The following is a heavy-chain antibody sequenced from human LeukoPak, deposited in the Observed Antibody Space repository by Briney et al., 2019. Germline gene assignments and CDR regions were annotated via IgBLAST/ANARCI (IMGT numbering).Heavy chain of an antibody. D-gene: IGHD6-6*01. CDR2: INHSGST. J-gene: IGHJ2*01. V-gene: IGHV4-34*01. CDR1: GGSFSGYY. CDR3: ARRRQYDSSLFWNFDL. Sequence: SGTLSLTCAVYGGSFSGYYWSWIRQSPGKGLEWIGEINHSGSTNYNPSLKSRVTISVDTSKNQFSLKLNFVTAADTAVYYCARRRQYDSSLFWNFDLWGRGTLVTVSS.